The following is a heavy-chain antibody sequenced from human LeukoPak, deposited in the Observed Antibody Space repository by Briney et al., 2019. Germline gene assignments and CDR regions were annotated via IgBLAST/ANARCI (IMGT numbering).Heavy chain of an antibody. Sequence: SETLSLTCTVSDGSISSNNYYWGWIRQPPGKGLEWIGSRFYTGRTYYNPSLQSRVIISVDTSKNQFSLRLSSVTAAGTAVYHSASHLAVAGTSYNWFDPWGQGTQVTVSS. D-gene: IGHD6-19*01. CDR2: RFYTGRT. J-gene: IGHJ5*02. V-gene: IGHV4-39*01. CDR3: ASHLAVAGTSYNWFDP. CDR1: DGSISSNNYY.